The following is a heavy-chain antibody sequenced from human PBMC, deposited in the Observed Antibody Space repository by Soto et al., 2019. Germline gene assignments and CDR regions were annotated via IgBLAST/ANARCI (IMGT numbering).Heavy chain of an antibody. Sequence: EVQLVESGGGLVQPGGSLRLSCAASGFTFSSYWMSWVRQAPGKGLEWVASIKQDGSEKYYVDSVKGRFTISRDNAKNSLYLQMNSLRDEDTAVYYCARGSIAARSPAAFDIWGQGTIVTVSS. V-gene: IGHV3-7*05. CDR2: IKQDGSEK. CDR1: GFTFSSYW. J-gene: IGHJ3*02. CDR3: ARGSIAARSPAAFDI. D-gene: IGHD6-6*01.